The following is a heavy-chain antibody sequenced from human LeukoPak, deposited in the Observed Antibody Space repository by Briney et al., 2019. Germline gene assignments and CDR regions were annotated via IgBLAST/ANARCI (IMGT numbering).Heavy chain of an antibody. D-gene: IGHD3-22*01. V-gene: IGHV3-74*01. Sequence: GGSLRLSCAASGFTFSSYTMNWVRQAPGKGLEWVSRINSDGSSISHADSVKGRFTISRDNAKNTLYLQMNSLRAEDTAVYYCAREDYDTRYYYGMDVWGQGTTVTVSS. CDR3: AREDYDTRYYYGMDV. J-gene: IGHJ6*02. CDR2: INSDGSSI. CDR1: GFTFSSYT.